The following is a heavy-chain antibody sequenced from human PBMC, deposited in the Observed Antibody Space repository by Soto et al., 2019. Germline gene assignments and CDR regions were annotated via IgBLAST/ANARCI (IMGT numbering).Heavy chain of an antibody. CDR2: ISYDGSNK. V-gene: IGHV3-30-3*01. CDR3: ARDLGGATDY. J-gene: IGHJ4*02. D-gene: IGHD1-26*01. Sequence: QVQLVESGGGVVQPGRSLSLSCAASGFTFSSYAMHWVRQAPGKGLEWVAVISYDGSNKYYADSVKGRFTISRDNSKNTLYLQMNSLRAEDTAVYYCARDLGGATDYWGQGTLVTVSS. CDR1: GFTFSSYA.